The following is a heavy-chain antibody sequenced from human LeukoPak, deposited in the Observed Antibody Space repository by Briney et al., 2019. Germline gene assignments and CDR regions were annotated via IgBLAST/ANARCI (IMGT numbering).Heavy chain of an antibody. CDR2: IYPGDSDT. V-gene: IGHV5-51*01. CDR3: ARHGSSGSYQARKYYYYMDV. Sequence: GESLKISCKASGYSFTNYWIGWVRQMPGKGLEWMGIIYPGDSDTRYSPSFQGQVTISADKSISTAYLQWSSLKASDTAMYYCARHGSSGSYQARKYYYYMDVWGKGTTVTISS. J-gene: IGHJ6*03. CDR1: GYSFTNYW. D-gene: IGHD3-10*01.